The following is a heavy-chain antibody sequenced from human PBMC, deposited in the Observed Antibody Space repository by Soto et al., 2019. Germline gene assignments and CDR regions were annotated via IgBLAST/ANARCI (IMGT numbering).Heavy chain of an antibody. D-gene: IGHD5-18*01. J-gene: IGHJ4*02. Sequence: QVQLVQSGAEVKKPGSSVKVSCKASGGTFSSYTISWVRQAPGQGLEWMGRIIPILGIANYAQKFQGRVTIXXDXSRXTAYMELSSLRSEDTAVYYCARNLPGYSYGLPFDYWGQGTLVTVSS. CDR2: IIPILGIA. CDR1: GGTFSSYT. CDR3: ARNLPGYSYGLPFDY. V-gene: IGHV1-69*02.